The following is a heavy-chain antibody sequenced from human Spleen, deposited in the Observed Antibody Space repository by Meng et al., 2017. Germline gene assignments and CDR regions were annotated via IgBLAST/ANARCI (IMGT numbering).Heavy chain of an antibody. D-gene: IGHD6-13*01. CDR3: ARDEDISAAGKLFGDY. J-gene: IGHJ4*02. Sequence: QWRLVRSGAWVKKPGASVKVSCKASGYTFPDYWLHWVRRAPGQGLEWMGRINPKSGDTHYAQRFQGRVTMTGDTSISTAYMELSGLRSDDTAMYYCARDEDISAAGKLFGDYWGQGTLVTVSS. CDR2: INPKSGDT. V-gene: IGHV1-2*06. CDR1: GYTFPDYW.